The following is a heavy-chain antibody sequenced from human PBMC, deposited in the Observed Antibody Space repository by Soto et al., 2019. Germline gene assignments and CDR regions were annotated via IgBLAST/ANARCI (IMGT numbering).Heavy chain of an antibody. J-gene: IGHJ5*02. CDR3: ARRGGSGWYNWFDP. D-gene: IGHD6-19*01. V-gene: IGHV4-39*01. CDR2: IHYSGST. Sequence: PSETLSLTCTVSGGSISSSSYYWGWIRQPPEKGLEWIGSIHYSGSTYYNPSLKSRVTISVDTSKNQFSLKLSPVTAADTAVYYCARRGGSGWYNWFDPWGQGTLVTVSS. CDR1: GGSISSSSYY.